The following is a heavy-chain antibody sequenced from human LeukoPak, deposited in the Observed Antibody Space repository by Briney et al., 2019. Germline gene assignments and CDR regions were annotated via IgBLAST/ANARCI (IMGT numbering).Heavy chain of an antibody. D-gene: IGHD2-8*01. J-gene: IGHJ4*02. V-gene: IGHV1-24*01. CDR2: FDPEDGET. CDR1: GYTFTSYY. Sequence: ASVKVSCKASGYTFTSYYMHWVRQAPGKGLEWMGGFDPEDGETIYAQKFQGRVTMTEDTSTDTAYMELSSLRSEDTAVYYCATGRDIVLMVYQGPFDYWGQGTLVTVSS. CDR3: ATGRDIVLMVYQGPFDY.